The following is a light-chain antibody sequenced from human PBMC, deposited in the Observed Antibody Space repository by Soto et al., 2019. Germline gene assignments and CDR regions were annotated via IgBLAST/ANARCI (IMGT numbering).Light chain of an antibody. V-gene: IGKV3-20*01. CDR1: QTINSNF. Sequence: EIVLTQSPVSLSLSPGERATLSCRASQTINSNFLAWFQQKPGLAPRLLIYGASRRASGIPDRFSGSVSGTDFALTISLLEPEDFAVYFCQQYGRSPFTFGQGTKLQIK. J-gene: IGKJ2*01. CDR2: GAS. CDR3: QQYGRSPFT.